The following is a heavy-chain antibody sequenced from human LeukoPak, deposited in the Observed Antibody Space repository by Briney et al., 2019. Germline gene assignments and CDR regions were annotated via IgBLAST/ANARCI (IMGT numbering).Heavy chain of an antibody. CDR3: AKDYGYSSSWLDY. D-gene: IGHD6-13*01. CDR2: IIWNSRSI. CDR1: GFTCDNYT. J-gene: IGHJ4*02. V-gene: IGHV3-9*01. Sequence: GGHLTLYCAASGFTCDNYTMHWDGQATGKGLEWVTGIIWNSRSIGYADSVKGRFTISRDNVKNSLYLQMNSLRAEDTALYYCAKDYGYSSSWLDYWGQGTMVTVYS.